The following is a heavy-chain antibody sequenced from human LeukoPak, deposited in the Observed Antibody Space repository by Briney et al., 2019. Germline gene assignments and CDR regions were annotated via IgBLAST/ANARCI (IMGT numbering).Heavy chain of an antibody. J-gene: IGHJ4*02. Sequence: SETLSLTCTVSGGSIRGYYWAWIRQPPGKGLEWIGYIYYSGSTNYNPSLKSRITILVDTSNNQFSLRLSSVTAADTAVYYCARLRGNYFPDYWGQGTLVTVSS. CDR2: IYYSGST. D-gene: IGHD4-11*01. CDR3: ARLRGNYFPDY. CDR1: GGSIRGYY. V-gene: IGHV4-59*01.